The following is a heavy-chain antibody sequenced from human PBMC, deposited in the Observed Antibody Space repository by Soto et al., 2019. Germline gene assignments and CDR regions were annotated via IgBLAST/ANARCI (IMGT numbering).Heavy chain of an antibody. CDR1: GRSITSYY. D-gene: IGHD3-22*01. J-gene: IGHJ4*02. V-gene: IGHV4-59*12. Sequence: QVVLQESGPGLVKPSETLSLTCSVSGRSITSYYWSWVRQPPGKGLEWIGYIYDNGITSQNPSLKSRVTKSADTSQNQFSLKLKSVTGADTAVYYCARTYDSNGYANEFDSWGQGILVTVTS. CDR2: IYDNGIT. CDR3: ARTYDSNGYANEFDS.